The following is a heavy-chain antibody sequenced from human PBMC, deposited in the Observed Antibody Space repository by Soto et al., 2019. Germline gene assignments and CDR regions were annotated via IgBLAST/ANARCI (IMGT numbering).Heavy chain of an antibody. Sequence: GESLKISCKGSGYSFTSYWIGWVRQMPGKGLEWMGIIYPGDSDTRYSPSFQGQVTISADKSISTAYLQWSSLKASDTAMYYCARRGIPDYYDSSGLSYYFDYWGQGTPVTVSS. CDR1: GYSFTSYW. CDR3: ARRGIPDYYDSSGLSYYFDY. D-gene: IGHD3-22*01. CDR2: IYPGDSDT. J-gene: IGHJ4*02. V-gene: IGHV5-51*01.